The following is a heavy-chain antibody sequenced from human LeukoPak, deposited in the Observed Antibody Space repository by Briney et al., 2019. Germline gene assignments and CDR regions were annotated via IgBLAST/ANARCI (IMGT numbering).Heavy chain of an antibody. J-gene: IGHJ4*02. Sequence: ASVKVSCKASGYTFTGYYMHWVRQAPGQGLEWMGWINPNSGGTNYAQKFQGRVTMTRDTSISTAYMELSRLRSDDTALYYCAWESYCSGGSCYSIDYWGQGTLVTVSS. V-gene: IGHV1-2*02. CDR2: INPNSGGT. CDR3: AWESYCSGGSCYSIDY. CDR1: GYTFTGYY. D-gene: IGHD2-15*01.